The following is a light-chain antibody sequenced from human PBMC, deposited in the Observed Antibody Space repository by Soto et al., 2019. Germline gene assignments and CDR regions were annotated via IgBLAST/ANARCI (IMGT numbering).Light chain of an antibody. Sequence: DIQMTQSPSTLSAFVGDRVTITCRASQSISTWLAWYQQKPGKPPKLLIYDASSLESGVPSRFSGSGSGTEFTLTISSLQPDDFATYYCQQYNSYSWTFGQGTKV. J-gene: IGKJ1*01. CDR2: DAS. CDR3: QQYNSYSWT. V-gene: IGKV1-5*01. CDR1: QSISTW.